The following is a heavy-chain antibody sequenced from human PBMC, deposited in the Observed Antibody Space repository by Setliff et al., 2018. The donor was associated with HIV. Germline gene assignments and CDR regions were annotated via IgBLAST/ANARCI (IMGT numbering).Heavy chain of an antibody. CDR1: GYTFTGYY. J-gene: IGHJ5*02. V-gene: IGHV1-2*02. CDR2: INPNSGGT. CDR3: ARDLGPGGGSYRMPINWFDP. Sequence: ASVKVSCKASGYTFTGYYMHWVRQAPGQGLEWMGWINPNSGGTNYAQKFQGRVTMTRDTSISTAYMELSRLRSDDTAVYYCARDLGPGGGSYRMPINWFDPWGQGTLVTVLL. D-gene: IGHD1-26*01.